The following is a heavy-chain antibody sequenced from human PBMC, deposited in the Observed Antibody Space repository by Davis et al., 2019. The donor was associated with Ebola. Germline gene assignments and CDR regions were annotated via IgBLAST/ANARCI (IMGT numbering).Heavy chain of an antibody. V-gene: IGHV3-21*01. CDR2: ISSSSSYI. CDR1: GFTFSSYS. CDR3: AGGYCSGGSCYDWYFDL. D-gene: IGHD2-15*01. J-gene: IGHJ2*01. Sequence: GESLKISCAASGFTFSSYSMNWVRQAPGKGLEWVSSISSSSSYIYYADSVKGRFTISRDNAKNSLYLQMNSPRAEDTAVYYCAGGYCSGGSCYDWYFDLWGRGTLVTVSS.